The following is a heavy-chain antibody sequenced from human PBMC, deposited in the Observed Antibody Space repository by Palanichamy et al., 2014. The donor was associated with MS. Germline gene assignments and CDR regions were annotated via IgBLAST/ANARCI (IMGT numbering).Heavy chain of an antibody. V-gene: IGHV5-51*01. CDR2: IYPGDSDT. Sequence: EVQLVQSGAEVKRPGESLKISCQGSGYSFTSYWIGWVRQMPGKGLEWMGIIYPGDSDTRYSPSFQGQVTISVDKSIGTAYLQWSSLKASDTAMYYCARHALPEAFPLVGYYYFYYMDVWGKGTTVTVSS. D-gene: IGHD1-26*01. J-gene: IGHJ6*03. CDR3: ARHALPEAFPLVGYYYFYYMDV. CDR1: GYSFTSYW.